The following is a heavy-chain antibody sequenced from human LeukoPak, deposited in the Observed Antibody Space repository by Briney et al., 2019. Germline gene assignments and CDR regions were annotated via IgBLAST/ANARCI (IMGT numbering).Heavy chain of an antibody. D-gene: IGHD4-17*01. CDR1: GFAFSSYA. CDR3: AKDLYGDYGVYFDY. V-gene: IGHV3-23*01. J-gene: IGHJ4*02. Sequence: GGSLRLSCAASGFAFSSYAMSWVRQAPGKGLEWVSAISSSGGSTYYADSVKGRFTISRDNSKNTLYLQMNSLRAEDTAVYYCAKDLYGDYGVYFDYWGQGTLVTVSS. CDR2: ISSSGGST.